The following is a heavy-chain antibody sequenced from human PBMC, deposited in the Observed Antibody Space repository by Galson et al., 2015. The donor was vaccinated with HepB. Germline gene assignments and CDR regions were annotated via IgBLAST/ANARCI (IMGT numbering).Heavy chain of an antibody. J-gene: IGHJ4*02. CDR1: GLTFSSYA. Sequence: SLRLSCAASGLTFSSYAVSWVRQAPGKGLEWVSVISGGGTSTYYADSVKGRLTISRDNSKNTLYLQINSLRAEDTALYYCAKGEYSTPFDSWGQGTLVTVSS. CDR3: AKGEYSTPFDS. V-gene: IGHV3-23*01. D-gene: IGHD6-13*01. CDR2: ISGGGTST.